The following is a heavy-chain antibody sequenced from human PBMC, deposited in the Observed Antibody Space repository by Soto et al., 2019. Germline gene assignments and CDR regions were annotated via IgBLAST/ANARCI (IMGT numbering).Heavy chain of an antibody. CDR1: GFTFNDHY. Sequence: EVQLVESGGGLVQPGGSLRLSCAASGFTFNDHYMDWVRQAPGKGLEWVGRSRNKANSYSTDYAASVKGRFTISRDDSDNSLYLQMNTLKTEDTAVYYCARGVVIINSYSGLDVWGQGTTVTVSS. D-gene: IGHD3-9*01. CDR3: ARGVVIINSYSGLDV. V-gene: IGHV3-72*01. J-gene: IGHJ6*02. CDR2: SRNKANSYST.